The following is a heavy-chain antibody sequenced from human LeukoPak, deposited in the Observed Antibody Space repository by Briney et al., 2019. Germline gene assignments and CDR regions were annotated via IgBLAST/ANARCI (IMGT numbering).Heavy chain of an antibody. CDR2: ISYDGSNK. CDR3: AKDLDTMVSSNWFDP. V-gene: IGHV3-30*18. J-gene: IGHJ5*02. CDR1: GFTFSSYG. D-gene: IGHD3-10*01. Sequence: GGSLRLSCAASGFTFSSYGMHWVRQAPGKGLEWVAVISYDGSNKYYADSVKGRFTISRDNSKNTLYLQVNSLRAEDTAVYYCAKDLDTMVSSNWFDPWGQGTLVTVSS.